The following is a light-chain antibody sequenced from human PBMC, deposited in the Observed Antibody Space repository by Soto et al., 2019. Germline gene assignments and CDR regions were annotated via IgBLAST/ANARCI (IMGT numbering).Light chain of an antibody. CDR1: QSVSSY. J-gene: IGKJ5*01. Sequence: ENVLTQSPATLSLSPGERATLSCRASQSVSSYLAWYQQKLGQAPRLLIYDASNRATGIPARFSGRGSGTDFTLTISSLEPEDFAVYYCQQRSNWPLITFGQGTRLEIK. CDR2: DAS. V-gene: IGKV3-11*01. CDR3: QQRSNWPLIT.